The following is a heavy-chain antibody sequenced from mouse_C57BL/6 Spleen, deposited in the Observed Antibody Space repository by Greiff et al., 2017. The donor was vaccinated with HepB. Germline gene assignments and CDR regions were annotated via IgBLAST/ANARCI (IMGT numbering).Heavy chain of an antibody. CDR1: GYTFTSYW. CDR3: AREAAYWYFDV. V-gene: IGHV1-64*01. CDR2: IHPNSGST. J-gene: IGHJ1*03. Sequence: QVQLQQPGAELVKPGASVKLSCKASGYTFTSYWMHWVKQRPGQGLEWIGMIHPNSGSTNYNEKFKSKATLTVDKSSSTAYMQLSSLTSEDSAVYYCAREAAYWYFDVWGTRTTVTVSS.